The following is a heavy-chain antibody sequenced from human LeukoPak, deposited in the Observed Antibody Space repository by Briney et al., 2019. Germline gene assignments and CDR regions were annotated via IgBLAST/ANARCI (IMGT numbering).Heavy chain of an antibody. D-gene: IGHD3-10*01. CDR3: ARGIPGSGSYYPLPFDY. CDR1: GFTFSSYS. J-gene: IGHJ4*02. Sequence: GGSLRLSCAASGFTFSSYSMNWVRQAPGKGLEWVSSISSSSSYIYYADSVKGRFTISRDNAKNSLYLQMNSLRAEDTAVYYCARGIPGSGSYYPLPFDYWGQGTLVTVSS. V-gene: IGHV3-21*01. CDR2: ISSSSSYI.